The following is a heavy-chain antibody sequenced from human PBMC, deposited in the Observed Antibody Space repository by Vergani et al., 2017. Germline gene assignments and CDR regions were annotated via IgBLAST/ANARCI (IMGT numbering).Heavy chain of an antibody. CDR2: ISAYNGNT. V-gene: IGHV1-18*04. D-gene: IGHD2-2*01. CDR3: AGDPDIVVVPAAPYYYYYYGMDV. Sequence: QVQLVQSGDEVKKPGASVKVSCKASGYTFTSYGISWVRQAPGQGFEWMGWISAYNGNTNYAQKLQGRVTMTTDTSTSTAYMELRSLRSDDTAVYYCAGDPDIVVVPAAPYYYYYYGMDVWGQGTTVTVSS. J-gene: IGHJ6*02. CDR1: GYTFTSYG.